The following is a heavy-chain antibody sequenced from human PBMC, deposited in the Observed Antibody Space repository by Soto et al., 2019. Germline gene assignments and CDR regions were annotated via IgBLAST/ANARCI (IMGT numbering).Heavy chain of an antibody. CDR2: FYHSGST. CDR3: ARYTDDYYGGMDV. V-gene: IGHV4-38-2*01. D-gene: IGHD1-1*01. Sequence: PSETLSLTCAVSGFSISSGYYWGWIRQPPGKGLEWIGDFYHSGSTYYSPSLKSRVTISPDMSKNPLSLKLCSATAADTAVFYCARYTDDYYGGMDVWGQGTTVTVPS. CDR1: GFSISSGYY. J-gene: IGHJ6*02.